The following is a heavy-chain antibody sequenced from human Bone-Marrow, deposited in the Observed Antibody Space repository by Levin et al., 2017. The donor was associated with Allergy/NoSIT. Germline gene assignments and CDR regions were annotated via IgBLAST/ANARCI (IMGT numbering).Heavy chain of an antibody. CDR1: GFTFSSYA. J-gene: IGHJ6*02. Sequence: GGSLRLSCAASGFTFSSYAMHWVRQAPGKGLEWVAVISYDGSNKYYADSVKGRFTISRDNSKNTLYLQMNSLRAEDTAVYYCARGVQWLVVYYYGMDVWGQGTTVTVSS. CDR2: ISYDGSNK. D-gene: IGHD6-19*01. V-gene: IGHV3-30-3*01. CDR3: ARGVQWLVVYYYGMDV.